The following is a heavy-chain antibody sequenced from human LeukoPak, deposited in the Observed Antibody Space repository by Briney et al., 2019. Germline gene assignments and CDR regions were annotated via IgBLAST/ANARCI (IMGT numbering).Heavy chain of an antibody. CDR3: ARDLSAAFDF. Sequence: PGGALRLSCVASGFPFSSYGMHWVRQAPGKGLGWVARLVYDARSDYANSVKGRFSISRDDSKNTLFLDMSNLRVEDTALYYCARDLSAAFDFWGQGVLVTVSS. D-gene: IGHD6-25*01. CDR2: LVYDARS. V-gene: IGHV3-33*01. CDR1: GFPFSSYG. J-gene: IGHJ4*02.